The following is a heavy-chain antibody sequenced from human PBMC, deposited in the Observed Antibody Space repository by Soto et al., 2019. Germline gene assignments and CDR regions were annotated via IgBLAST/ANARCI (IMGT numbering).Heavy chain of an antibody. D-gene: IGHD1-26*01. CDR2: ISGSGFKK. CDR1: GFIFENFG. V-gene: IGHV3-23*01. Sequence: GGSLRLSCAASGFIFENFGMSWVRQAPGKGLEWISSISGSGFKKYYADSVKGRFTISRDNSKSTVYLELNNLSAEDTAVYHCAKNQGVELVPLATVDWFDPWGQGSVVTVS. CDR3: AKNQGVELVPLATVDWFDP. J-gene: IGHJ5*02.